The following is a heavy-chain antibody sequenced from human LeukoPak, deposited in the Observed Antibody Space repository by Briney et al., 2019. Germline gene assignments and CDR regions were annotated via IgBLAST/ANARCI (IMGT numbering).Heavy chain of an antibody. Sequence: ASVKVFCKASGYSFSNSYMHWVRQAPGQGLEWMAIINPSGGSTTYAREFQGRVTLTRDMPTSIVYMELSSLRSDDTAMYYCARERRETGTSYFDYWGQGTLVTVSS. D-gene: IGHD1-7*01. CDR3: ARERRETGTSYFDY. J-gene: IGHJ4*02. CDR2: INPSGGST. V-gene: IGHV1-46*01. CDR1: GYSFSNSY.